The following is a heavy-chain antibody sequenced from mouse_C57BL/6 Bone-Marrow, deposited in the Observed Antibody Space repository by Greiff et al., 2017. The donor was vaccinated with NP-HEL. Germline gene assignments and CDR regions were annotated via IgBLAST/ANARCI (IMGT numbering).Heavy chain of an antibody. CDR3: ARFTTKGDWYFDV. V-gene: IGHV1-82*01. CDR2: IYPGDGDT. J-gene: IGHJ1*03. D-gene: IGHD1-1*01. Sequence: VKLMESGPELVKPGASVKISCKASGYAFSSSWMNWVKQRPGKGLEWIGRIYPGDGDTNYNGKFKGKATLTADKSSSTAYMQLSSLTSEDSAVYFCARFTTKGDWYFDVWGTGTTVTVSS. CDR1: GYAFSSSW.